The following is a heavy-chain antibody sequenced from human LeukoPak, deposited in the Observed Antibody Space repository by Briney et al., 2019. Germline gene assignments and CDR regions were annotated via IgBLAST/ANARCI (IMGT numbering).Heavy chain of an antibody. Sequence: SETLSLTCAVYGGSFSGYYWSWIRQPPGKGPEWIGEINHSGSTNHNPSLKSRVTISVDASKNQFSLKLSSVTAADTSVYYCARAGGRVGSSLDFDYWGQGTPDTVSS. CDR1: GGSFSGYY. V-gene: IGHV4-34*01. J-gene: IGHJ4*02. CDR3: ARAGGRVGSSLDFDY. CDR2: INHSGST. D-gene: IGHD6-6*01.